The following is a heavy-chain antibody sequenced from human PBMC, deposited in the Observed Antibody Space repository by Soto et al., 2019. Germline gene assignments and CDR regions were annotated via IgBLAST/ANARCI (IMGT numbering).Heavy chain of an antibody. Sequence: GGSLRLSCAASGFTFSSYEMNWVRQAPGKGLEWVSYISSSGNTIYYADSVKGRFTISRDNAKNSLYLQMNSLRAEDTAVYYCAREGHGAFDIWGQGTMVTVSS. CDR2: ISSSGNTI. J-gene: IGHJ3*02. V-gene: IGHV3-48*03. CDR1: GFTFSSYE. CDR3: AREGHGAFDI.